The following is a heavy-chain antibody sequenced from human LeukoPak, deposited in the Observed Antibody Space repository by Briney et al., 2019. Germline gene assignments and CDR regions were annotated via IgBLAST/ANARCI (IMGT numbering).Heavy chain of an antibody. Sequence: GSSVKVSCKASGGTFSSYAISWVRQAPGQGLEWMGGIIPIFGTANYAQKFQGRVTITTDESKSTAYMELSSLRSEDTAVYYCARIESPYHGGNSYGFDYWGQGTLVTVSS. J-gene: IGHJ4*02. D-gene: IGHD4-23*01. V-gene: IGHV1-69*05. CDR2: IIPIFGTA. CDR1: GGTFSSYA. CDR3: ARIESPYHGGNSYGFDY.